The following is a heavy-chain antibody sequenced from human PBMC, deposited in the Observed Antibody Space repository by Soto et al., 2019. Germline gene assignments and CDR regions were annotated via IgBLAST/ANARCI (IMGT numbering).Heavy chain of an antibody. CDR1: GYTFTSYG. V-gene: IGHV1-18*01. D-gene: IGHD3-3*01. J-gene: IGHJ4*02. CDR2: ISAYNGNT. CDR3: ARDRGKRITIFGVVTATDY. Sequence: QVQLVQSGAEVKKPGASVKVSCKASGYTFTSYGISWVRQAPGQGLEWMGWISAYNGNTNYAQKLRGRVTMTTDTSTSTAYMELRSLRSDDTAVYYCARDRGKRITIFGVVTATDYWGQGTLVTVSS.